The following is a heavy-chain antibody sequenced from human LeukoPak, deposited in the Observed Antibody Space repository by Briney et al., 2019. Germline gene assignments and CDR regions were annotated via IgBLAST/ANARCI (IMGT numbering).Heavy chain of an antibody. J-gene: IGHJ6*02. CDR2: IGADVGHT. D-gene: IGHD3-16*01. CDR1: GFTFSTFA. V-gene: IGHV3-23*01. CDR3: AKSTDYRFYGMDV. Sequence: PGGSLRLSCVASGFTFSTFAMYWLRQAPGKGLEWVSAIGADVGHTNYADSVRGRFTISRDNSRNTLYLQMTSLRTDDTATYFCAKSTDYRFYGMDVWGQGTTVTVSS.